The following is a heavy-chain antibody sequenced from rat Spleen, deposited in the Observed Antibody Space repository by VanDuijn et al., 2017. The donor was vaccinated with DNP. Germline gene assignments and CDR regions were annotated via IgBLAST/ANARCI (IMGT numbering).Heavy chain of an antibody. J-gene: IGHJ2*01. CDR3: AKDQGGSYYEGFFDY. CDR1: GFTFSDYA. V-gene: IGHV5-7*01. D-gene: IGHD1-12*02. CDR2: IIYDGSST. Sequence: EVQLVESGGGPVQPGGSLKLSCAASGFTFSDYAMAWVRQAPKKGLEWVATIIYDGSSTYYRDSVKGRFTISRDNAKSTLYLQMDSLRSEDTATYYCAKDQGGSYYEGFFDYWGQGVMVTVSS.